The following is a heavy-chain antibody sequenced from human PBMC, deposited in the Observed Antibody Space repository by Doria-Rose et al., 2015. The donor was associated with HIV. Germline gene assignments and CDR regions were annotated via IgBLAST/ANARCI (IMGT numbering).Heavy chain of an antibody. CDR2: NFSDDER. V-gene: IGHV2-26*01. D-gene: IGHD6-13*01. CDR1: GVSLSSPGMG. CDR3: ARIKSSRWYHKYYFDF. Sequence: QVTLKEFGPVLVKPTETLTLTCTVSGVSLSSPGMGVSWIRQPPGKALEWLANNFSDDERSYKTTLMRRLTISRGTSKSQVVLTMTDMDPVDTATYYCARIKSSRWYHKYYFDFWGQGTLVIVSA. J-gene: IGHJ4*02.